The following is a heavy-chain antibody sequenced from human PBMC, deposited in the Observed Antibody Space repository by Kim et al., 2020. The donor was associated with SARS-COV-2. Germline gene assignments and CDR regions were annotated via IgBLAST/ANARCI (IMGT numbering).Heavy chain of an antibody. CDR1: GVSVASPTFF. CDR2: IYYGGST. J-gene: IGHJ4*02. CDR3: ASGYKRLCCFGIILAPNYCDS. Sequence: SETLSLTCTVSGVSVASPTFFWNWLRQRPGKGLEWIGYIYYGGSTNYNPSLKSRITMSIETSKSQFSLQLTSVTAADTAVYFCASGYKRLCCFGIILAPNYCDSWRRELLVTVST. D-gene: IGHD6-25*01. V-gene: IGHV4-31*03.